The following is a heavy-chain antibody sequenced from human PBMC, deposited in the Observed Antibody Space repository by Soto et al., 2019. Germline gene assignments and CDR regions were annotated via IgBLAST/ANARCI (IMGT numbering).Heavy chain of an antibody. D-gene: IGHD5-12*01. CDR1: GFTFSDYY. J-gene: IGHJ6*03. CDR2: ISSSGSTI. Sequence: PGGSLRLSCAASGFTFSDYYMSWIRQAPGKGLEWVSYISSSGSTIYYADSVKGRFTISRDNAKNSLYLQMNSLRAEDTAVYYCASTAAEMSDKGGYGIPYYYYYMDVWGKGTTVTVSS. V-gene: IGHV3-11*01. CDR3: ASTAAEMSDKGGYGIPYYYYYMDV.